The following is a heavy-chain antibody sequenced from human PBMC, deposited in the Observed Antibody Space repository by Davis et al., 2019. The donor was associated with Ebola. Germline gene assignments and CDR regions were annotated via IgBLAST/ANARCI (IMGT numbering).Heavy chain of an antibody. D-gene: IGHD3-16*01. V-gene: IGHV3-66*01. CDR1: GFTVSTYY. CDR2: INSGSST. J-gene: IGHJ4*02. CDR3: ARDPWHGAIDY. Sequence: PGGSLRLSCAASGFTVSTYYMGWVRQAPGKGLEWVSVINSGSSTYYADSVKGRFTISRDNSKNTLYLQMNSLRVEDTAVYYCARDPWHGAIDYWGQGTLVTVSS.